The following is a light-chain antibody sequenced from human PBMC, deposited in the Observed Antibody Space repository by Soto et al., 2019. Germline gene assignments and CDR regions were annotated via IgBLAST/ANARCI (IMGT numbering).Light chain of an antibody. V-gene: IGKV3-20*01. J-gene: IGKJ2*01. CDR3: QQYGTFPFS. CDR2: HAS. CDR1: QVVSSSY. Sequence: ELVLTQSPGSLSLSPGERATLSCRANQVVSSSYLAWYQQKPGQAPRLLIYHASDRAIGIPDRFSGSGSGTDFTLTITRLEPEDFALFYCQQYGTFPFSFGQGTKLEIK.